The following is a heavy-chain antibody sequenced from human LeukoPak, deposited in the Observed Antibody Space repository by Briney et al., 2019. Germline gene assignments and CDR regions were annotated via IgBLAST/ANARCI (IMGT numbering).Heavy chain of an antibody. V-gene: IGHV3-7*05. CDR3: ARGTNWAFDS. CDR1: GFTFRTFW. D-gene: IGHD7-27*01. Sequence: GGSLRLSCAASGFTFRTFWMSWVRQAPGKGLQWVANIKQDGRETYYVDSVKGRFTISRDNAKNSPYLQMNSLRAEDTAVYYCARGTNWAFDSWGQGTLVTVSS. CDR2: IKQDGRET. J-gene: IGHJ4*02.